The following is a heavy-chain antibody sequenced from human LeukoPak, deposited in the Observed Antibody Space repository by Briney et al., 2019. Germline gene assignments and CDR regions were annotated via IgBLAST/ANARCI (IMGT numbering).Heavy chain of an antibody. CDR3: AGGRTDIVVVPATLRNYYFDY. CDR1: GGTFSSYD. Sequence: ASVKVSCRASGGTFSSYDISWVRQAPGQGLEWMGGIMPMFGKTNYAQKFQGRVTTTADKATSTAYMELSSLRSEDTAVYYCAGGRTDIVVVPATLRNYYFDYWGQGTLVTVSS. V-gene: IGHV1-69*06. CDR2: IMPMFGKT. J-gene: IGHJ4*02. D-gene: IGHD2-2*01.